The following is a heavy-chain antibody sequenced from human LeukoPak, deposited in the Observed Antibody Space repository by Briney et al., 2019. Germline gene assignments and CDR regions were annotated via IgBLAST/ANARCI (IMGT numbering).Heavy chain of an antibody. CDR2: ISSSSSYI. J-gene: IGHJ4*02. CDR1: GFTFSSYS. D-gene: IGHD4-17*01. CDR3: AKDLVFSTTVTTDPDY. Sequence: PGGSLRLSCAASGFTFSSYSMNWVRQAPGKGLEWVSSISSSSSYIYYADSMKGRFTISRDNAKNSLYLQMNSLRAEDTAVYYCAKDLVFSTTVTTDPDYWGQGTLVTVSS. V-gene: IGHV3-21*01.